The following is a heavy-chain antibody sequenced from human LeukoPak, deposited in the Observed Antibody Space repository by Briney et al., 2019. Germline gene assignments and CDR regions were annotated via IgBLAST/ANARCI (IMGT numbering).Heavy chain of an antibody. D-gene: IGHD2-2*01. J-gene: IGHJ4*02. CDR2: IFYSGKT. V-gene: IGHV4-39*01. Sequence: SETLSLTCTVSDVSISTSGYYWAWIRQPPGKGLEWIGSIFYSGKTYYNPSLESRVTISVDTSTNQFSLKLTSVTAADTAVYYCARHSKYQLPLLGYFDSWGQGTLVTVSS. CDR1: DVSISTSGYY. CDR3: ARHSKYQLPLLGYFDS.